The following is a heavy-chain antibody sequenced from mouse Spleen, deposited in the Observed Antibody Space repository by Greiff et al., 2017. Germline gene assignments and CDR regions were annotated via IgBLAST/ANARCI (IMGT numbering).Heavy chain of an antibody. J-gene: IGHJ2*01. CDR3: ARQRIGNFDY. Sequence: EVKVEESGGGLVKLGGSLKLSCAASGFTFSSYAMSWVRQTPEKRLEWVATISSGGGNTYYPDSVKGRFTISRDNAKNTLYLQMSSLKSEDTAMYYCARQRIGNFDYWGQGTTLTVSS. CDR2: ISSGGGNT. V-gene: IGHV5-9*04. CDR1: GFTFSSYA.